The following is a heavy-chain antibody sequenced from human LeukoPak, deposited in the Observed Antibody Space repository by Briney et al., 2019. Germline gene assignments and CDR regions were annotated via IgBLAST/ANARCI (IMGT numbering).Heavy chain of an antibody. CDR3: ARVTGMRYFDS. CDR1: GGSVSASY. D-gene: IGHD3-9*01. Sequence: PSETLSLACNVSGGSVSASYRSWIRQPAGKGLEWIGRIYTSGSTSYNPSLKSRVTMSEDTSKNQFSLKLTSVTAADTAVYYCARVTGMRYFDSWGPGTLVTVSS. J-gene: IGHJ4*02. V-gene: IGHV4-4*07. CDR2: IYTSGST.